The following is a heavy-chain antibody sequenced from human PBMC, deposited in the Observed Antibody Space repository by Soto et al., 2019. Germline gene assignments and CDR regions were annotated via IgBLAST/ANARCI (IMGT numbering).Heavy chain of an antibody. D-gene: IGHD2-21*02. V-gene: IGHV1-18*01. CDR3: ARGWGLTSGDLEY. J-gene: IGHJ4*02. CDR1: GYTFSYYR. CDR2: IDTSNGNT. Sequence: QVPLVQSGAEVKKPGASVRVSCQASGYTFSYYRINSVRQAPGQGLEWMGWIDTSNGNTDYAQTFQDRVTMTADTSTSTTFMEVRSLRSDDTAVYYCARGWGLTSGDLEYWGQGTLVAVSS.